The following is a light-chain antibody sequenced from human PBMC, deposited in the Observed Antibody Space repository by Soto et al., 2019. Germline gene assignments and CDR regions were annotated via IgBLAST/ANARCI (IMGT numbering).Light chain of an antibody. CDR1: SSNIGSNT. CDR2: SNN. CDR3: AAWDDSLNALV. Sequence: VLTQPPSASGTPGQRVTISCSGSSSNIGSNTVSWYQQVPGTAPKLLIYSNNQRPSGVPDRFSGSKSGTSASLATSGLQSEDEADYYCAAWDDSLNALVSGPGSNVTV. J-gene: IGLJ1*01. V-gene: IGLV1-44*01.